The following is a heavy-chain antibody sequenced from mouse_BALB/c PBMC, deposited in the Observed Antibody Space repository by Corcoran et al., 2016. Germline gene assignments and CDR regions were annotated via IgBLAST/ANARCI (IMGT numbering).Heavy chain of an antibody. CDR1: GFNIKDTY. Sequence: EVQLQQSGAELVKPGASVKLSCTASGFNIKDTYMHWVKQRPEQGLEWIGRIDPANGNTKYDPKFQGKATITADTSSNTAYLQLSSLTSEDTAVFYCARVWDWYFDVWGAGTTVTVSS. CDR2: IDPANGNT. CDR3: ARVWDWYFDV. J-gene: IGHJ1*01. V-gene: IGHV14-3*02. D-gene: IGHD4-1*01.